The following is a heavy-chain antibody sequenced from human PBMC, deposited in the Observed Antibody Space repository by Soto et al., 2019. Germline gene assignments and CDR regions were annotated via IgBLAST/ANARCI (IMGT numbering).Heavy chain of an antibody. J-gene: IGHJ4*02. CDR1: GGTFSSYA. CDR2: IIPIFGTA. V-gene: IGHV1-69*13. CDR3: ASRENRIEYSSSSASDY. Sequence: SVKVSCKASGGTFSSYAISWVRQAPGQGLEWMGGIIPIFGTANYAQKFQGRVTITADESTSTAYMELSSLRSEDTAVYYCASRENRIEYSSSSASDYWGQGTLVTVSS. D-gene: IGHD6-6*01.